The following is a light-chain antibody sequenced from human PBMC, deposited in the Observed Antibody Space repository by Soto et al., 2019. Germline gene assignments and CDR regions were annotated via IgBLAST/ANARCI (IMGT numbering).Light chain of an antibody. CDR1: QGISSY. Sequence: DIQLSQCPSCLSACVADRVTITCRAIQGISSYLAWYQQKPGKAPKLLIYAASTLQSGVPLRFSGSGSGTSFTLTISSLQPEDFATYYCQQLLSYPITFGQGTRLEIK. J-gene: IGKJ5*01. CDR2: AAS. V-gene: IGKV1-9*01. CDR3: QQLLSYPIT.